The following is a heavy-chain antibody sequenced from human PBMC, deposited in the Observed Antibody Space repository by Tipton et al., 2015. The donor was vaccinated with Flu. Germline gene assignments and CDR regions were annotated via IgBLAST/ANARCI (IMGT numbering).Heavy chain of an antibody. CDR2: ISYDGNIK. CDR1: GFTFDTYA. Sequence: SLRLSCTASGFTFDTYAMHWVRQAPGKGLEWVAVISYDGNIKYYGDSVKGRFTISRDDSRNMLYLQVNSLRAEDTAVYYCARDSGYDYLYVMGVWGQGTTVTVSS. J-gene: IGHJ6*02. D-gene: IGHD5-12*01. CDR3: ARDSGYDYLYVMGV. V-gene: IGHV3-30*03.